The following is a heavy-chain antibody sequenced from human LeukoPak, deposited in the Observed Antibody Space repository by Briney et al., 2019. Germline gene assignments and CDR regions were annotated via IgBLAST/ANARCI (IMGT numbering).Heavy chain of an antibody. D-gene: IGHD3-10*01. J-gene: IGHJ4*02. CDR1: GYGITGYY. V-gene: IGHV1-2*06. CDR3: ARGRGDDTVSYFDY. Sequence: GASVKVSCQASGYGITGYYIHWVRQAPGQGLEWMGRINPNSGGTNSAQTFQGRITMTRDTSISTVYMELTGLRSDDTAVYYCARGRGDDTVSYFDYWGQGALVTVSS. CDR2: INPNSGGT.